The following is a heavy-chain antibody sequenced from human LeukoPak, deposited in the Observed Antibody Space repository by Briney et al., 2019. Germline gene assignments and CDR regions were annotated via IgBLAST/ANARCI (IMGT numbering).Heavy chain of an antibody. V-gene: IGHV3-23*01. CDR1: GFSFSNYA. CDR3: GPREDSTTNAYDY. CDR2: ISGEGVTI. D-gene: IGHD2/OR15-2a*01. J-gene: IGHJ4*02. Sequence: PGGSLRLSCATSGFSFSNYAMSWVRQAPGKGLECGSAISGEGVTIYYADSVKGRFTISRDNSKNTLYLQMNSLTAEDTAVYYCGPREDSTTNAYDYWGQGTLVTVSS.